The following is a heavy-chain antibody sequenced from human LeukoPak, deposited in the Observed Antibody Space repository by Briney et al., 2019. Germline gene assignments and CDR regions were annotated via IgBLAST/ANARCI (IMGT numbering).Heavy chain of an antibody. Sequence: ASVKVSCKASGYTFTSYGISWVRQAPGQGLEWMGWISAYNGNTNYAQKLQGRVTMTTDTSTSTAYMELRSLRSDDTAVYYSARVPPSPTMIVVVSWFDPWGQGTLVTVSS. V-gene: IGHV1-18*01. CDR1: GYTFTSYG. J-gene: IGHJ5*02. CDR2: ISAYNGNT. D-gene: IGHD3-22*01. CDR3: ARVPPSPTMIVVVSWFDP.